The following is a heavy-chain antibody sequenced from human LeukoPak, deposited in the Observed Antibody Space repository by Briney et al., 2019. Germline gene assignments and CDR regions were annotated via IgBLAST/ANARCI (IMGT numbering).Heavy chain of an antibody. CDR2: ISNNGGSS. J-gene: IGHJ4*02. CDR1: GFTFSSYA. D-gene: IGHD3-10*01. V-gene: IGHV3-64*04. CDR3: ARHGSGSYSDY. Sequence: GGSLRLSCSASGFTFSSYAMHWVRQAPGKGLEYVSVISNNGGSSYYADSVKGRFTISRDNAKNTLSLQMNSLRAEDTAVYYCARHGSGSYSDYWGQATLVTVSS.